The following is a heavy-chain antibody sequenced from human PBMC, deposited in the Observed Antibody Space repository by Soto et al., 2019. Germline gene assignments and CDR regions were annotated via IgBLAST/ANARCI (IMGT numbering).Heavy chain of an antibody. CDR3: ASEGSGWYGYYYGMDV. Sequence: ASVKVSCKASGYTFTSYAMHWVRQAPGQRLEWMGWINAGNGNTKYSQKFQGRVTITRDTSASTAYMELSSLRSEDTAVYYCASEGSGWYGYYYGMDVWGQGTTVTVSS. J-gene: IGHJ6*02. V-gene: IGHV1-3*01. D-gene: IGHD6-19*01. CDR2: INAGNGNT. CDR1: GYTFTSYA.